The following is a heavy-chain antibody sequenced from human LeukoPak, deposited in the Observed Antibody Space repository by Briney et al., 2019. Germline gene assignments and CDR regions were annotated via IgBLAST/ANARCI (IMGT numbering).Heavy chain of an antibody. CDR1: GGSFSGYY. J-gene: IGHJ3*02. CDR3: GIGWSGFWQKSYADDSAFDI. CDR2: INQSGRT. D-gene: IGHD2-2*01. Sequence: SETLSLTCAVYGGSFSGYYWSRIRQVPGKGLEWIGEINQSGRTNYNPSLKSRVTISVDTSKNQISLKLSFVTATDTAVYYCGIGWSGFWQKSYADDSAFDIWGQGTMVTVSS. V-gene: IGHV4-34*01.